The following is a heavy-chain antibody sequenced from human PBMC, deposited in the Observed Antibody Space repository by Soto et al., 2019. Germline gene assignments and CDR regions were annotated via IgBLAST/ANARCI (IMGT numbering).Heavy chain of an antibody. D-gene: IGHD2-15*01. V-gene: IGHV3-7*03. J-gene: IGHJ4*02. CDR2: INQDGSEK. CDR3: AREVLGYCSGGNCYSGSCCDY. Sequence: PGGSLRLSCAASGFTFSTYWMSWVRQAPGKGPEWVANINQDGSEKYYVDSMKGRFSISRDNAKNSLYLHMNSLRAEDTAVYYCAREVLGYCSGGNCYSGSCCDYWGQGTLVTVSS. CDR1: GFTFSTYW.